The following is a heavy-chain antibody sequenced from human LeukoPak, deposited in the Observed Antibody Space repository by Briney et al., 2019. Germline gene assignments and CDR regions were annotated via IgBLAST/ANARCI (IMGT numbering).Heavy chain of an antibody. CDR1: GFTFSHFG. V-gene: IGHV3-33*06. J-gene: IGHJ4*02. Sequence: GGSLRLSCEASGFTFSHFGVHCGCQAPGEGVEWVAVILSDATNEYYADSVKGRFTISRDNFKNTMSLQMKRLRAEDTDVYYCAKDTQRGFDYSNSLEHWGQGTLVTVSS. D-gene: IGHD4-11*01. CDR3: AKDTQRGFDYSNSLEH. CDR2: ILSDATNE.